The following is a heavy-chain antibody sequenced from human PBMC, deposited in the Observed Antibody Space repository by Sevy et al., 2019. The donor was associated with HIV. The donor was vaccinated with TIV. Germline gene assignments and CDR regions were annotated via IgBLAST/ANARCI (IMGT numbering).Heavy chain of an antibody. J-gene: IGHJ6*02. V-gene: IGHV4-34*01. CDR2: INHSGST. Sequence: SETLSLTCAVYGGSFSGYYWSWIRQPPGKGLEWIGEINHSGSTNYNPSLKSRVTISVDTSKNQFSLKLSSVTAADTAVYYCARGGYSYGYSFGAYYYGMDVWGQWTTVTVSS. D-gene: IGHD5-18*01. CDR3: ARGGYSYGYSFGAYYYGMDV. CDR1: GGSFSGYY.